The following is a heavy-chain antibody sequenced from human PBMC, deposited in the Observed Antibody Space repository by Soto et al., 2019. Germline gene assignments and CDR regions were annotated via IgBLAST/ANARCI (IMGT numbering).Heavy chain of an antibody. D-gene: IGHD1-20*01. J-gene: IGHJ2*01. Sequence: DVQLLESGGGLVQPGGSLRLSCAASGFTFRSYAMSWVRQAPGKGLEWVSGISGSGISTHYADSVKGRFTVSRDNSKXXXXXXXXXXXAXETAVYNCAXEPVGPDWYFDLWGRGTLVTVSS. V-gene: IGHV3-23*01. CDR3: AXEPVGPDWYFDL. CDR2: ISGSGIST. CDR1: GFTFRSYA.